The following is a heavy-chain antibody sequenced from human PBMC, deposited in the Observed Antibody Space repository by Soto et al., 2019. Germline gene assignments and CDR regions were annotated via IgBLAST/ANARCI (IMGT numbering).Heavy chain of an antibody. CDR3: ARGTTTSAFSAMDV. CDR1: GFTFSNNA. D-gene: IGHD1-1*01. CDR2: ISYDGSNK. J-gene: IGHJ6*02. Sequence: QVQLVESGVGVVQPGRSLRLSCAASGFTFSNNAMDWVRQAPGKGLEWVAVISYDGSNKYIAASVKGRFTISRDNSKNTLCLQMNSLRAEDTAVYYCARGTTTSAFSAMDVWSPGTTVAVSS. V-gene: IGHV3-30-3*01.